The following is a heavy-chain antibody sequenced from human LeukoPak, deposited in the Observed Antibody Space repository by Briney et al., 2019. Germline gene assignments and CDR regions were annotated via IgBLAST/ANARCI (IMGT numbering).Heavy chain of an antibody. CDR2: IYYSGST. J-gene: IGHJ4*02. V-gene: IGHV4-59*01. Sequence: PSETLSLTCTVSGGSISSYYWSWIRQPPGKGLEWIGYIYYSGSTNYNPSLKSRVTISVDTSKNQFSLKLSSVTAADTAVYHCARESRWQLVDYWGQGTLVTVSS. CDR1: GGSISSYY. CDR3: ARESRWQLVDY. D-gene: IGHD6-6*01.